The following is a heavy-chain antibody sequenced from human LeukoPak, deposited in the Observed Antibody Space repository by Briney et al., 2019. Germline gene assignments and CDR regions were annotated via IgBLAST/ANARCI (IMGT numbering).Heavy chain of an antibody. J-gene: IGHJ6*02. CDR2: ISDSGGST. D-gene: IGHD2-15*01. CDR1: GCPFSSYA. V-gene: IGHV3-64D*09. Sequence: GGSLRLSCSASGCPFSSYAMHWVRQAPGKGLEYVSAISDSGGSTYHADSVKGRFTISRDNSKNTLYLQMSSLRAEDTAVYFCVRGYSFGPYGMDVWGQGTTVTVSS. CDR3: VRGYSFGPYGMDV.